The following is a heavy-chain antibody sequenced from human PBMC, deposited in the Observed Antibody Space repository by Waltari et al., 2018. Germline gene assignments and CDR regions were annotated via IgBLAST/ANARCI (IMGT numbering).Heavy chain of an antibody. CDR2: ISYDGGNK. D-gene: IGHD3-22*01. CDR3: ARYYDGSGNDDHFDY. V-gene: IGHV3-30-3*01. J-gene: IGHJ4*02. CDR1: GFTFSSYA. Sequence: QVQLVESGGGVVQPGRSLRLSCAASGFTFSSYAMHWVRQAPGKGLEWVAVISYDGGNKYYADSVKGRFTISRDNARNSLYLHMNSLGADDTAVYYCARYYDGSGNDDHFDYWGQGTLVTVSS.